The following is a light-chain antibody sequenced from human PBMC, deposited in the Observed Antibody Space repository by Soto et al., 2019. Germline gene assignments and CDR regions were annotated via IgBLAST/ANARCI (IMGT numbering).Light chain of an antibody. Sequence: QTVVTQEPSLTVSPGGTVTLTCASSTGAVTSGYYPNWFQQKPGQAPRALISSTSNKHSWTPARFSGSLLGGKAALALSGVQCEYEAEYYCLLYYGCAQVVLGGGTKPTLL. J-gene: IGLJ2*01. CDR2: STS. CDR3: LLYYGCAQVV. V-gene: IGLV7-43*01. CDR1: TGAVTSGYY.